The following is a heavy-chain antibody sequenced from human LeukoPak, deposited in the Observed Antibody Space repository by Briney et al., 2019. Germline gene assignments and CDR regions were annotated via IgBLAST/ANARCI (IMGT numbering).Heavy chain of an antibody. J-gene: IGHJ4*02. CDR2: IYYSGST. CDR1: GGSISSYY. D-gene: IGHD3-22*01. V-gene: IGHV4-59*01. Sequence: PSETLSLTCTVSGGSISSYYWSWIRQPPGKGLEWIGYIYYSGSTNYNPSLKSRVTISVDTSKNQFSLKLSSVTAADTAVYYCARNHCDSSGFYFDYWGQGTLVTVSS. CDR3: ARNHCDSSGFYFDY.